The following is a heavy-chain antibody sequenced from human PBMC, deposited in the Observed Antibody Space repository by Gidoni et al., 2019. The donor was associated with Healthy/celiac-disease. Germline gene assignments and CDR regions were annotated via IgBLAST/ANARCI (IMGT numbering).Heavy chain of an antibody. J-gene: IGHJ3*02. CDR3: AREGGYCSGGSCLTSAFDI. V-gene: IGHV3-7*03. CDR2: IKQDGSEK. Sequence: EVQLVASGGGLVQPGGSLRLSCAASGSPFSSYSMSWVRQAPGKGLEWVANIKQDGSEKYYVDSVKGRFTISRDNAKNSLYLQMNSLRAEDTAVYYCAREGGYCSGGSCLTSAFDIWGQGTMVTVSS. CDR1: GSPFSSYS. D-gene: IGHD2-15*01.